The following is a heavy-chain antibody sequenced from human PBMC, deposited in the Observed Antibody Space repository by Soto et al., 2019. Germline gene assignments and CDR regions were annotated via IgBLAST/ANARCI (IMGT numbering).Heavy chain of an antibody. Sequence: GGSLRLSCAASGFTFSSYGMHWVRQAPGKGLEWVAVIWYDGSNKYYADSVKGRFTISRDNSKNTLYLQMNSLRAEDTAVYYCARDGWGCSSTSCYPYYYYGMEVWGQGTTVTVSS. D-gene: IGHD2-2*01. CDR1: GFTFSSYG. CDR2: IWYDGSNK. CDR3: ARDGWGCSSTSCYPYYYYGMEV. V-gene: IGHV3-33*01. J-gene: IGHJ6*02.